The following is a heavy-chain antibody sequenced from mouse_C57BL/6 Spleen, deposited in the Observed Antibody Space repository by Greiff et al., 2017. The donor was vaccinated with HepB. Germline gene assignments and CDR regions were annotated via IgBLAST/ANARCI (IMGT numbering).Heavy chain of an antibody. CDR3: ARHDYGNYSYFDY. J-gene: IGHJ2*01. D-gene: IGHD2-1*01. V-gene: IGHV5-6*01. CDR2: ISSGGSYT. Sequence: EVQLKESGGDLVKPGGSLKLSCAASGFTFSSYGMSWVRQTPDKRLEWVATISSGGSYTYYPDSVKGRFTISRDNAKNTLYLQMSSLKSEDTAMYYCARHDYGNYSYFDYWGQGTTLTVSS. CDR1: GFTFSSYG.